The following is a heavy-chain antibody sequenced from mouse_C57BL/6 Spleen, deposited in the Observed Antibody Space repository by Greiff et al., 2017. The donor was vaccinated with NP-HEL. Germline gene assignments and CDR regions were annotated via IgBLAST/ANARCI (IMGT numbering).Heavy chain of an antibody. Sequence: EVQLVESEGGLVQPGSSMKLSCTASGFTFSDYYMAWVRQVPEKGLEWVANINYDGSSTYYLDSLKSRFIISRDNAKNILYLQMSSLKSEDTATYYCARDHYPNYWYFDVWGTGTTVTVSS. CDR1: GFTFSDYY. CDR2: INYDGSST. CDR3: ARDHYPNYWYFDV. D-gene: IGHD1-1*02. J-gene: IGHJ1*03. V-gene: IGHV5-16*01.